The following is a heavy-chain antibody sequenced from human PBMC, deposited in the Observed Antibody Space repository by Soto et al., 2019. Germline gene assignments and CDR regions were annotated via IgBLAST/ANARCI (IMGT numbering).Heavy chain of an antibody. CDR2: IKSKTDGGTT. D-gene: IGHD6-13*01. Sequence: GGSLRLSCAASGFTFSNAWMNWVRQAPGKGLEWVGRIKSKTDGGTTDYAAPVKGRFTISRDDSKNTLYLQMNSLKTEDTAVYYCTTGSSSWYFHDYYYGMDVWGQGTTVTVSS. V-gene: IGHV3-15*07. J-gene: IGHJ6*02. CDR1: GFTFSNAW. CDR3: TTGSSSWYFHDYYYGMDV.